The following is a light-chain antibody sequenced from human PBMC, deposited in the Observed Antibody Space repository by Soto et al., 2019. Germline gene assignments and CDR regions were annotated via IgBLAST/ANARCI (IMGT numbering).Light chain of an antibody. J-gene: IGKJ5*01. Sequence: IVLTQSPATLSLSPGERATLSCRASQSVSSYLAWYQQKPGQAPRLLIYDASNRATGIPARFSGSGSGTDFNLKLRRLEHENFTAYYWQPYNHWPTITLGPGTRLEIK. CDR3: QPYNHWPTIT. CDR2: DAS. V-gene: IGKV3-11*01. CDR1: QSVSSY.